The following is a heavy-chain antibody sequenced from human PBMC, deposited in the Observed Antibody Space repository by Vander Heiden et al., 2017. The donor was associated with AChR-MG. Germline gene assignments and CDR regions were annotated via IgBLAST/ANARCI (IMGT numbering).Heavy chain of an antibody. CDR1: GGSISSYY. V-gene: IGHV4-59*01. D-gene: IGHD3-16*01. CDR3: ARDPLGEWLGHYGMDV. Sequence: QVQLQESGPGLVKPSETLSLTCTVSGGSISSYYWSWIRQPPGKGLEWIGYIYYSGSTNYNPSLKSRVTISVDTSKNQFSLKLSSVTAADTAVYYCARDPLGEWLGHYGMDVWGQGTTVTVSS. J-gene: IGHJ6*02. CDR2: IYYSGST.